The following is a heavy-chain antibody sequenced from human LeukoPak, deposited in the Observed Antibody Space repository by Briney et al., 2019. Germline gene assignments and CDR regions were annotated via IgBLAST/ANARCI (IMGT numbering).Heavy chain of an antibody. J-gene: IGHJ5*02. CDR2: ISYSGST. Sequence: SQTLSLTCTVSGVSISSGAYYWSWIRQHPGKGLEWIGYISYSGSTYYNPSLKSRVTISVDMSKNQFSLKLSSVTAADTAVYYCARDLGADGYNLRNWFDPWGQGTLVTVSS. CDR1: GVSISSGAYY. CDR3: ARDLGADGYNLRNWFDP. D-gene: IGHD5-24*01. V-gene: IGHV4-31*03.